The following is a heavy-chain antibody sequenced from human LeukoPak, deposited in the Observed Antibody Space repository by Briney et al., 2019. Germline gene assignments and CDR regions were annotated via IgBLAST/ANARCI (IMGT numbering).Heavy chain of an antibody. J-gene: IGHJ3*02. Sequence: GGSLRLSCATSGFTFSSYAMGWVRQAPGKGLEWVSGISSSDGSTYYADSVKGRFTISRDNAKNSLYLQMNSLRDEDTAVYYCARDGMVRGVIIWDAFDIWGQGTMVTVSS. CDR2: ISSSDGST. V-gene: IGHV3-23*01. D-gene: IGHD3-10*01. CDR3: ARDGMVRGVIIWDAFDI. CDR1: GFTFSSYA.